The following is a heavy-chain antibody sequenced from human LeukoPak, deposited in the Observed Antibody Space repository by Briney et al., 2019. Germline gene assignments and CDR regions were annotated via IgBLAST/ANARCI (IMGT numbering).Heavy chain of an antibody. J-gene: IGHJ6*03. CDR3: ARWTAYYYDSSFLGSYYYMDV. Sequence: GGSLRLSCAASGFTFSSYWMHWLRQAPGKGLVWVSRINSDGSRTSYADSVKGRFTISRDNAKYTLYLHMNSMRAQDTAVYNCARWTAYYYDSSFLGSYYYMDVWGKGTTVTVSS. CDR2: INSDGSRT. CDR1: GFTFSSYW. V-gene: IGHV3-74*01. D-gene: IGHD3-22*01.